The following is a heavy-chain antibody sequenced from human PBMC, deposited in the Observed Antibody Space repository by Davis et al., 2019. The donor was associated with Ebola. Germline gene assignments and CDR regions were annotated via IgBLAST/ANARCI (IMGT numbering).Heavy chain of an antibody. Sequence: GESLKISCVAPGFTFSSYTMNWVRQAPGKGLVWVSRINSDGSSTSYADSVKGRFTISRDNAKNSLYLQMNSLRDEDTAVYYCARFSAKLILLQYYFDYWGQGTLVTVSS. V-gene: IGHV3-74*01. CDR3: ARFSAKLILLQYYFDY. CDR2: INSDGSST. D-gene: IGHD2-15*01. CDR1: GFTFSSYT. J-gene: IGHJ4*02.